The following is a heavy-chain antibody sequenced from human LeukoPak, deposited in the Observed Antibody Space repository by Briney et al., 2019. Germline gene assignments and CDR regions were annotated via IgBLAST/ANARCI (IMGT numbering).Heavy chain of an antibody. D-gene: IGHD6-13*01. CDR2: INPNSGGT. CDR1: GYTFTGYY. V-gene: IGHV1-2*04. Sequence: ASVKVSCTASGYTFTGYYMHWVRQAPGQGLEWMGWINPNSGGTNYAQKFQGWVTMTRDTSISTAYMELSRLRSDDTAVYYCARDKAAAGPYGMDVWGQGTTVTVSS. J-gene: IGHJ6*02. CDR3: ARDKAAAGPYGMDV.